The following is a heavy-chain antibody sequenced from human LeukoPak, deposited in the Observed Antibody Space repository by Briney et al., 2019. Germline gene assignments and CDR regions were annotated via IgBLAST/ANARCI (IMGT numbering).Heavy chain of an antibody. CDR1: GYTFTDYY. J-gene: IGHJ4*02. D-gene: IGHD3-16*02. CDR2: INPNSGGT. CDR3: ARSWGNYLDFDY. Sequence: ASVKVSCKTSGYTFTDYYIHRVRQAPGRRLEWMGWINPNSGGTNFAQKFRGRVTMTRDTSISTAYMELSRLKSDDTAMYYCARSWGNYLDFDYWGQGTLVTVSS. V-gene: IGHV1-2*02.